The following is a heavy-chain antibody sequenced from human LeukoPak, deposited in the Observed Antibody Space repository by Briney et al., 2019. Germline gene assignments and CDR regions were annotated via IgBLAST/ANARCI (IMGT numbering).Heavy chain of an antibody. D-gene: IGHD5-12*01. CDR3: AKDDAWLRFGE. Sequence: GGSLRLSCAASGFTFSSHGMDWVRQAPGKGLEWASGISPSGDITYYADSVKGRFTISRDNSKNTLYLEVISLAAEDTAVYYCAKDDAWLRFGEWSQGTLVTVSS. V-gene: IGHV3-23*01. CDR2: ISPSGDIT. CDR1: GFTFSSHG. J-gene: IGHJ4*02.